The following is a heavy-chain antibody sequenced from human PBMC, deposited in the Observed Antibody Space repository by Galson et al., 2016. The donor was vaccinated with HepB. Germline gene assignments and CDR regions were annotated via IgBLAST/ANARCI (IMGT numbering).Heavy chain of an antibody. Sequence: SETLSLTCGVSGGSLSGHYWNWIRQCPGKGLEWIGEITDSGSTNYNATLKSRVSISIDTPKNQFTLKLDSVTAAGTAIYYCARHRYTSGWYTLDSWGQGTLVTVSS. CDR2: ITDSGST. V-gene: IGHV4-34*01. J-gene: IGHJ4*02. D-gene: IGHD6-19*01. CDR3: ARHRYTSGWYTLDS. CDR1: GGSLSGHY.